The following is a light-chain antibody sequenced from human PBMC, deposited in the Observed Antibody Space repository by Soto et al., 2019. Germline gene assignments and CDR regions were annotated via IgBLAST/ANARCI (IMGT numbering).Light chain of an antibody. CDR2: GAS. V-gene: IGKV3D-15*01. CDR1: QSVRSN. CDR3: QQYNSYSPT. J-gene: IGKJ1*01. Sequence: ETVLTQSPATLSVSPGERVTLTCRPSQSVRSNLAWYQQKPGQAPRLLIYGASTRATGIPARFSGSGSTTEFTLTISGLQPGDSATYYCQQYNSYSPTFGQGTKVDIK.